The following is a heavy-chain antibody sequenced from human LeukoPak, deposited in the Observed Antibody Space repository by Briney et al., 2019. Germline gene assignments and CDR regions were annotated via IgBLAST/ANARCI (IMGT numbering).Heavy chain of an antibody. J-gene: IGHJ4*02. CDR3: AKDSAPKVVTHLAL. V-gene: IGHV3-30*02. CDR2: ILSDGSKE. Sequence: GGSLRLSCAASGFTFSSYGMHWVRQAPGKGLEWVAVILSDGSKEFYTDSVKGRFTISRDNSKNTLYLQMNSLRAEDTAVYYCAKDSAPKVVTHLALWGQGTLVTVSS. D-gene: IGHD4-23*01. CDR1: GFTFSSYG.